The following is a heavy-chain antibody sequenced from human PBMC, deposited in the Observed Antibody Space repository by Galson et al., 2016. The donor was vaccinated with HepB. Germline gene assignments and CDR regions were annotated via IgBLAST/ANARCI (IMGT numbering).Heavy chain of an antibody. CDR1: GFTFSDYG. CDR3: AKDPSVVTAGGRWFDP. Sequence: SLRLSCAASGFTFSDYGMHWIRQAPGKGPEWVTVISEDGNIKHYADSVKGRFTVSRDNSRSTLYLQMNSLRVEDTAVYYCAKDPSVVTAGGRWFDPWGQGTLVTVSS. D-gene: IGHD1-26*01. J-gene: IGHJ5*02. CDR2: ISEDGNIK. V-gene: IGHV3-30*18.